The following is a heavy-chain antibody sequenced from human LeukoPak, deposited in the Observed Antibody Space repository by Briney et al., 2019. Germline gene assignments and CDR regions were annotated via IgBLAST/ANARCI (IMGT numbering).Heavy chain of an antibody. CDR1: GFTFSNYW. J-gene: IGHJ4*02. CDR2: INPGGSST. CDR3: ARRNQADDY. V-gene: IGHV3-74*01. D-gene: IGHD1-14*01. Sequence: GGSLRLSCAASGFTFSNYWMHWVRQVPGKGLVWVSRINPGGSSTTYADSVKGRFTISRDNAKNTLYLQMNSLRAEDTAVYYCARRNQADDYWGQGTLVTVSS.